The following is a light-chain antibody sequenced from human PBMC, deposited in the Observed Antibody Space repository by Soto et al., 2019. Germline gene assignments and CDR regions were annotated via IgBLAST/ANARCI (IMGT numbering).Light chain of an antibody. J-gene: IGLJ1*01. CDR2: NVY. Sequence: QSALTQPASVSGSPGQSITISCTGTSSDVGAYNFVSWHQQHPGKAPKLMIYNVYDRPSGIPYRFSGSKSGNTASLTISGLQGEDEADYYCSAYTVSRTYVFGTGTKLTVL. CDR1: SSDVGAYNF. V-gene: IGLV2-14*03. CDR3: SAYTVSRTYV.